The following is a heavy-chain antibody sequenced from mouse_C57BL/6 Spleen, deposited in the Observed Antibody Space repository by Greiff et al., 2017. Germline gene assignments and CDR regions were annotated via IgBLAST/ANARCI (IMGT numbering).Heavy chain of an antibody. V-gene: IGHV5-17*01. D-gene: IGHD1-1*01. CDR2: ISSGSSTI. Sequence: QLKESGGGLVKPGGSLKLSCAASGFTFSDYGMHWVRQAPEKGLEWVAYISSGSSTIYYADTVKGRFTISRDNAKNTLFLQMTSLRSEDTAMYYCAKITTVVASNYYAMDYWGQGTSVTVSS. J-gene: IGHJ4*01. CDR3: AKITTVVASNYYAMDY. CDR1: GFTFSDYG.